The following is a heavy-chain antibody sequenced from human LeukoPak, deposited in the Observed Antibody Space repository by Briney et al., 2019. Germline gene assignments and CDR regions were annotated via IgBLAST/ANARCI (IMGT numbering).Heavy chain of an antibody. CDR2: IYYSGST. CDR3: AREYRSSWYLNWFDP. CDR1: GGSISSSSYY. Sequence: SETLSLTCTVSGGSISSSSYYWGWIRQPPGKGLEWIGSIYYSGSTYYNPSLKSRVTISVDTSKNQFSLKLSSVTAADTAVYYRAREYRSSWYLNWFDPWGQGTLVTVSS. V-gene: IGHV4-39*02. J-gene: IGHJ5*02. D-gene: IGHD6-13*01.